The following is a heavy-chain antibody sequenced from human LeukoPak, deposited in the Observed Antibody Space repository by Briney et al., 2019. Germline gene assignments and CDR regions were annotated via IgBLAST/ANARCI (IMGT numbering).Heavy chain of an antibody. Sequence: SETLSLTCTVSGGSISTSRYYWGWIRQPPGKGLEWIGNIYYSGSTYYNPSLKSRVTISVDTSKNQFSLKLSSVTAADTAVYYCARPSLLDYGQIDYWGQGTMVTVSS. J-gene: IGHJ4*02. CDR2: IYYSGST. CDR3: ARPSLLDYGQIDY. V-gene: IGHV4-39*01. CDR1: GGSISTSRYY. D-gene: IGHD4-17*01.